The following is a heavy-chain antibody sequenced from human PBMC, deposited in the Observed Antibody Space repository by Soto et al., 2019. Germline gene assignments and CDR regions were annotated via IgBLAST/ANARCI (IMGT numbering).Heavy chain of an antibody. CDR1: GGNFSSNG. J-gene: IGHJ5*02. Sequence: QVQLVQSGAEVKKPGSSVKVSCKAPGGNFSSNGIRWVRQAPGQGLEFMGGIIPTFGTTNYAHKIRGRVTITAGESTGTAYMELSSLRSDDTAVYYCAGASESTWYNWLGPGSQGTLVTVYS. CDR3: AGASESTWYNWLGP. V-gene: IGHV1-69*01. D-gene: IGHD6-6*01. CDR2: IIPTFGTT.